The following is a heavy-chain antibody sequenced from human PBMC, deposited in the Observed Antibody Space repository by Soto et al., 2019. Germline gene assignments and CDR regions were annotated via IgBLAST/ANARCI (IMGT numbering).Heavy chain of an antibody. Sequence: ASVKVSCKASGYTFTGYYMHWVRQAPGQGLEWMGIINPSAGTTTYAQNLQGRVTMTRVTSTSTVYMELSSLRSEDTAVYYCARDVREMATVGADYWGQGTLVTVSS. CDR2: INPSAGTT. J-gene: IGHJ4*02. CDR1: GYTFTGYY. V-gene: IGHV1-46*01. D-gene: IGHD4-4*01. CDR3: ARDVREMATVGADY.